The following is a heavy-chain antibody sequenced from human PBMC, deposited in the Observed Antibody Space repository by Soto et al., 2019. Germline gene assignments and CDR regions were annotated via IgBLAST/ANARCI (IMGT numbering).Heavy chain of an antibody. J-gene: IGHJ6*02. D-gene: IGHD3-22*01. CDR1: GYTFTRNG. CDR3: MQIIDSNSWPSSEV. Sequence: QVHLVQSGAEVKKPGASVNVSCKTSGYTFTRNGISWVRQAPGQGLEWMGWISPNSGNIKYAQKLQGRVIMTTQTSTSTAYMELRPLRSAVTAVYYCMQIIDSNSWPSSEVWGPGTTASVSS. CDR2: ISPNSGNI. V-gene: IGHV1-18*01.